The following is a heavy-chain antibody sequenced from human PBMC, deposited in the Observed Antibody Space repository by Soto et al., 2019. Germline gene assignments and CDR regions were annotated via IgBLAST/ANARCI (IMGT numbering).Heavy chain of an antibody. V-gene: IGHV3-15*01. CDR2: IKSRRGGGTR. CDR1: GFTCSDAW. D-gene: IGHD3-10*01. J-gene: IGHJ4*02. Sequence: EVQLVESGGGLVEPGGSLRLSCAASGFTCSDAWMTWVRQAPGKGLEWVGRIKSRRGGGTRDYAESVKGRFTISRDDSKNTVYLQMNNLETEDTGVYYCAADIPKYSGEFDYWGQGALVTVSS. CDR3: AADIPKYSGEFDY.